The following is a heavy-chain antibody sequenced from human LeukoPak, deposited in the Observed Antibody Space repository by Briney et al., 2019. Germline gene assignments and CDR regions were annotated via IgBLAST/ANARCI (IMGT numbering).Heavy chain of an antibody. D-gene: IGHD4-11*01. J-gene: IGHJ3*02. CDR3: ANEYSKGDI. CDR2: ISGSGGST. CDR1: GFTFSSYA. Sequence: QAGGSLGLSCAASGFTFSSYAMSWVGQDPGRGLEWVSAISGSGGSTYYADSVKGRFTISRDNSKNTLYLQMNSLRAEDAAVYYCANEYSKGDIWGQGTMVTVSS. V-gene: IGHV3-23*01.